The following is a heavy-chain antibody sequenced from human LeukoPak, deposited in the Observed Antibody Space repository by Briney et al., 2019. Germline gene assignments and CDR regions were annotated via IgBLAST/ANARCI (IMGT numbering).Heavy chain of an antibody. CDR2: ISAYNGNT. V-gene: IGHV1-18*01. D-gene: IGHD3-10*01. Sequence: ASVKVSCKASGYTFTSYGISWVRQAPGQGLEWMGWISAYNGNTNYAQKLQGRVTMTTDTSTSTAYMELRSLRSDDTAVYYCARTPHYYGSGSYYRWFDPWGQGTLVTVSS. J-gene: IGHJ5*02. CDR1: GYTFTSYG. CDR3: ARTPHYYGSGSYYRWFDP.